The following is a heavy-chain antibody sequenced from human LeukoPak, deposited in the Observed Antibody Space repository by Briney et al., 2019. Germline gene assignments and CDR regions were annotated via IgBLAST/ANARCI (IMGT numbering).Heavy chain of an antibody. D-gene: IGHD5-12*01. V-gene: IGHV3-30*04. CDR3: ASPGYEGAFDI. CDR2: ISYDGSNK. J-gene: IGHJ3*02. Sequence: SGGSLRLSCAASGFTFSSYAIHWVRQAPGKGLEWVAVISYDGSNKYYADSVKGRFTISRDNSKNTLYLQMNSLRAEDTAVYYCASPGYEGAFDIWGQGTMVTVSS. CDR1: GFTFSSYA.